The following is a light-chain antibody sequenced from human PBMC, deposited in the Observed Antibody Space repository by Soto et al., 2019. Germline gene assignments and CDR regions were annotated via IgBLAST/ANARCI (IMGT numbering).Light chain of an antibody. J-gene: IGKJ2*01. Sequence: ETVLTQSPGTLSLSPGERATLSCRASQSISSTHLAWYQQKSGQAPRLLIYGASSRATGIPDRFSGSGSGTDFTLTITRLEPEDFAVDYCHQYGTSDMDTFGQGTKLEIK. CDR3: HQYGTSDMDT. CDR2: GAS. CDR1: QSISSTH. V-gene: IGKV3-20*01.